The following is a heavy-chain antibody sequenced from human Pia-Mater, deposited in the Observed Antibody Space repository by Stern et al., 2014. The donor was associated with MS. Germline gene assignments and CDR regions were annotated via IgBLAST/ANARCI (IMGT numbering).Heavy chain of an antibody. V-gene: IGHV4-4*02. Sequence: QLQLQESGPGLVEPSGTLSLTCGVSGDSISSSNWGSWVRQPPGKGLEWIAEIYHSGITNYNPSLQSRVTISVDKSSNQFSLKLMSVTAADTAVYYCARAPCGSYCSYYYGYDVWGRGATVTVSS. CDR1: GDSISSSNW. J-gene: IGHJ6*02. CDR2: IYHSGIT. CDR3: ARAPCGSYCSYYYGYDV. D-gene: IGHD2-21*02.